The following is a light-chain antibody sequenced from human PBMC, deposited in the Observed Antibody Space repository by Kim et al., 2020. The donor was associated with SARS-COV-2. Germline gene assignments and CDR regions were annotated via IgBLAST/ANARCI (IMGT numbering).Light chain of an antibody. CDR3: QQYDMSPLT. CDR1: QSVSSSY. Sequence: SPGERATLSCRASQSVSSSYLAWYQQKPGQAPRLLSYGASSRATGIPDRFSGSESGTDFTLTISRLEPEDFAVYYCQQYDMSPLTFGGGTKVDIK. CDR2: GAS. V-gene: IGKV3-20*01. J-gene: IGKJ4*01.